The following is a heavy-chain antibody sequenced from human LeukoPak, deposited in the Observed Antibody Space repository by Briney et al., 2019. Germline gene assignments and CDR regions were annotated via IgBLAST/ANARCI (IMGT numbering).Heavy chain of an antibody. J-gene: IGHJ6*02. V-gene: IGHV4-59*01. CDR2: IYYSGST. Sequence: SETLSLTCTVSGGSISSYYWSWIRQPPGKGLEWIGYIYYSGSTNYNPSLKSRVTISVDTYKNQFSLKLSSVTAADTAVYYCARGPPGDYYYGMDVWGQGTTVTVSS. CDR1: GGSISSYY. CDR3: ARGPPGDYYYGMDV. D-gene: IGHD4-17*01.